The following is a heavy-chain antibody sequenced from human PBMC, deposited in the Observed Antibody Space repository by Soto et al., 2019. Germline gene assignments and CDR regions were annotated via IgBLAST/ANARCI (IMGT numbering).Heavy chain of an antibody. D-gene: IGHD2-15*01. Sequence: QVQLVQSGAEVKKPGASVKVACKASGYTFTSYAMHWVRQAPGQRLEWMGWINAGNGNTKYSQKFQGRVTITRDTSASTAYMELSSLRSEDTAVYYCARELSIHCSCGSCYSSDYWGQGTLVTVSS. J-gene: IGHJ4*02. CDR3: ARELSIHCSCGSCYSSDY. CDR1: GYTFTSYA. CDR2: INAGNGNT. V-gene: IGHV1-3*01.